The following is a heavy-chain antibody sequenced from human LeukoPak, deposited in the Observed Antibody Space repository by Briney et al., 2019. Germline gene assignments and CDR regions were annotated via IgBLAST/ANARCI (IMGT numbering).Heavy chain of an antibody. CDR3: ARGPLSITIFGVVISAFDI. V-gene: IGHV4-34*01. D-gene: IGHD3-3*01. J-gene: IGHJ3*02. Sequence: KPSETLFLTCAVYGGSFSGYYWSWIRQPPGKGLEWIGEINHSGSTNYNPSLKSRVTISVDTSKNQFSLKLSSVTAADTAVYYCARGPLSITIFGVVISAFDIWGQGTMVTVSS. CDR1: GGSFSGYY. CDR2: INHSGST.